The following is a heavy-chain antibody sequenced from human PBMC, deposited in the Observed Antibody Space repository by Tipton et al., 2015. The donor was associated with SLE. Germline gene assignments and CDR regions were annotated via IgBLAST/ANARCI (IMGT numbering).Heavy chain of an antibody. CDR1: GGSFSGYY. CDR2: INHSGST. Sequence: TLSLTCAVYGGSFSGYYWSWIRQPPGKGLEWIGEINHSGSTNYNPSLKSRVTISVDTSKIQFSLKLSSVTAADTAVYYCARADIAAAGYFDYWGQGTLVTVSS. V-gene: IGHV4-34*01. CDR3: ARADIAAAGYFDY. D-gene: IGHD6-13*01. J-gene: IGHJ4*02.